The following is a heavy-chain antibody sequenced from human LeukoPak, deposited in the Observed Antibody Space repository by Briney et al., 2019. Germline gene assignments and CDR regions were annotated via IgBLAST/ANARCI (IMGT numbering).Heavy chain of an antibody. Sequence: SETLSLTCTVSGGSISSGSYYWSWIRQPAGKGLEWIGRIYTSGSTNNNPSLKSRVTISVDTSKNQFSLKLSSVTAADTAVYYCARDQYEVEDDSSGYPYYYYYGMDVWGQGTTVTVSS. D-gene: IGHD3-22*01. CDR2: IYTSGST. CDR1: GGSISSGSYY. CDR3: ARDQYEVEDDSSGYPYYYYYGMDV. V-gene: IGHV4-61*02. J-gene: IGHJ6*02.